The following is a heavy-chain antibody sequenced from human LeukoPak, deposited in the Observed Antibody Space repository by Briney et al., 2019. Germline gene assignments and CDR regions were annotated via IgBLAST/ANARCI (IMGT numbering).Heavy chain of an antibody. V-gene: IGHV4-34*01. D-gene: IGHD3-10*01. J-gene: IGHJ6*02. CDR1: GGSFSGYY. CDR2: INHSGST. Sequence: SETLSLTCAVYGGSFSGYYWSWIRQPPGKGLEWIGEINHSGSTNYNPSPKSRVTISVDTSKNQFSLKLSSVTAADTAVYYCARGSYYYGSGSYFSYYYGMDVWGQGTTVTVSS. CDR3: ARGSYYYGSGSYFSYYYGMDV.